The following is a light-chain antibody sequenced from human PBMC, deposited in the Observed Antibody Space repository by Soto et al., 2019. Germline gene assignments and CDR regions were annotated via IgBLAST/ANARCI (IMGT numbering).Light chain of an antibody. CDR2: KAS. CDR3: QQYNSYS. Sequence: DIQMTQSPSTLSASLGDRVTITCRASQSISSGLAWYQQKPGKAPKVLIYKASTLKSGVPSRFSGRGSGTEFTLTISSLQPNDFATYYCQQYNSYSFGQGTKVAIK. V-gene: IGKV1-5*03. CDR1: QSISSG. J-gene: IGKJ1*01.